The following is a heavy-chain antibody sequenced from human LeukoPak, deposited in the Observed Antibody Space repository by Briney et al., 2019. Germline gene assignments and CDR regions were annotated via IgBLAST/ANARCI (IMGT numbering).Heavy chain of an antibody. J-gene: IGHJ4*02. D-gene: IGHD1-26*01. CDR1: GGSINDYY. CDR3: ARDGNPFDY. CDR2: VYYTGTT. V-gene: IGHV4-59*01. Sequence: PSETLSLTCTVSGGSINDYYWSWIRQPPGKRLEWIGYVYYTGTTNYNPSLNGRVTISVDTPKNQFSLKLSSVTAADTAMYYCARDGNPFDYWGQGTLVTVSS.